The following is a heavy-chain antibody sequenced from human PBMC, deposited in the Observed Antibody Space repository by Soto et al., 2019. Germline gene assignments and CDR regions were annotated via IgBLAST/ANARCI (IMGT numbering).Heavy chain of an antibody. CDR1: GFALTTYT. V-gene: IGHV3-21*01. CDR3: VREDGVVGASSGFDS. D-gene: IGHD1-26*01. Sequence: GGSLRLSCVASGFALTTYTMNWVRQAPGTGLERVSSINGRSNYKYYSDSVKGRFTVSRDNAQNSLFLQMSRLGPEDTAVYYCVREDGVVGASSGFDSWGQGTLVTVSS. CDR2: INGRSNYK. J-gene: IGHJ4*02.